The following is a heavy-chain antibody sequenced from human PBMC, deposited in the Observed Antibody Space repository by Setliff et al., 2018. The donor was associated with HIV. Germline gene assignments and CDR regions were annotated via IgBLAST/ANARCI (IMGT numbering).Heavy chain of an antibody. Sequence: SETLSLTCTVSGGSISSYYWSWIRQPPGKGLEWIGYIYTSGSVNYNPSLNSRVTISVDTSKNQFSLKVNSVTAADTAVYVCARGWGHDGFDFWGQGTMVTVSS. CDR1: GGSISSYY. J-gene: IGHJ3*01. D-gene: IGHD6-19*01. CDR3: ARGWGHDGFDF. V-gene: IGHV4-4*09. CDR2: IYTSGSV.